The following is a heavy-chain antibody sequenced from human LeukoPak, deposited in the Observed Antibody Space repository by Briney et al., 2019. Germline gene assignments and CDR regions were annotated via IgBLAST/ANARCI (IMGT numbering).Heavy chain of an antibody. Sequence: GGSLRLSCAASGFTFSSYWLSWVRQAPGKGLEWVANIKQDGSEKDYVEAVKGRFTFSRDTAKNALYLQMNSLRAEDTAVYYCARIKSQGVVVPLLRSTYYFDYWGEGTLVTVSS. CDR2: IKQDGSEK. J-gene: IGHJ4*02. V-gene: IGHV3-7*01. CDR1: GFTFSSYW. D-gene: IGHD2-21*01. CDR3: ARIKSQGVVVPLLRSTYYFDY.